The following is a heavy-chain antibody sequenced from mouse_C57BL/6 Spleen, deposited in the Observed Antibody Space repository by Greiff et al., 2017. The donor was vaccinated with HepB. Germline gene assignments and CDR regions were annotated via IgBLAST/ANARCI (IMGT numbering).Heavy chain of an antibody. V-gene: IGHV1-22*01. D-gene: IGHD2-5*01. CDR3: ARFGLLYSNYPFDY. Sequence: EVQLQQSGPELVKPGASVKMSCKASGYTFTDYNMHWVKQSHGKSLEWIGYINPNNGGTSYNQTFKGKATLTVNKYSSTAYMELRILTSEDSAVYYCARFGLLYSNYPFDYWGQGTTLTVSS. J-gene: IGHJ2*01. CDR2: INPNNGGT. CDR1: GYTFTDYN.